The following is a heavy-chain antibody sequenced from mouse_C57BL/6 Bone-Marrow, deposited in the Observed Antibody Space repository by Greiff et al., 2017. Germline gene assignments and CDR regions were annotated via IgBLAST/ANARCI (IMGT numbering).Heavy chain of an antibody. J-gene: IGHJ4*01. CDR2: IRNKANGYTT. Sequence: EVQLVESGGGLVQPGGSLSLSCAASGFTFTDYYMSWVRQPPGKALEWLGFIRNKANGYTTEYSASVKGRFTIARDNSQSILYLQMNALRAVDSATYYCAIYHGDYAMDYWGQGTSVTVSS. CDR1: GFTFTDYY. CDR3: AIYHGDYAMDY. V-gene: IGHV7-3*01.